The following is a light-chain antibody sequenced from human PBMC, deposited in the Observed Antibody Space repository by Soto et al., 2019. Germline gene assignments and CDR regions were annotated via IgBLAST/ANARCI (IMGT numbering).Light chain of an antibody. Sequence: QSVLTQPPSVSGAPGQRVTISCTGSSSNIGAGYDVHWYQQLPGTAPKLLIYGNNNRPSGVPDRFSGSKSGTSASLAVTGLQAEDEADYYCQSYAAGLSVLYVFVTVTKVTVL. V-gene: IGLV1-40*01. CDR3: QSYAAGLSVLYV. J-gene: IGLJ1*01. CDR2: GNN. CDR1: SSNIGAGYD.